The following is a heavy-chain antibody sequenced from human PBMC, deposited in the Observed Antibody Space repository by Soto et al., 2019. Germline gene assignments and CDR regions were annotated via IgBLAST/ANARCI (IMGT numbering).Heavy chain of an antibody. CDR3: ARHLSAVGSTSHYYYYYYMDV. D-gene: IGHD2-2*01. CDR1: GGSISSSSYY. V-gene: IGHV4-39*01. CDR2: IYYSGST. Sequence: QLQLQESGPGLVKPSETLSLTCTVSGGSISSSSYYWGWIRQPPGKGLEWIGSIYYSGSTYYNPSLKSRVTRSVDTSKNHFSLKLSSVTAADTAVYYCARHLSAVGSTSHYYYYYYMDVWGKGTTVTVSS. J-gene: IGHJ6*03.